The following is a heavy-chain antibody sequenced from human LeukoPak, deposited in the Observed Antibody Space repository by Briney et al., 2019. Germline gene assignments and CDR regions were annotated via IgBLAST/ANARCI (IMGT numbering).Heavy chain of an antibody. J-gene: IGHJ4*02. V-gene: IGHV3-33*01. CDR1: GFVSSGYA. CDR3: ARDSNSAGDY. CDR2: IWFDGTEK. Sequence: GGSLRLSCAASGFVSSGYAMHWVRQVPGKGLEWVALIWFDGTEKFYADSVKGRFTISRDNSRNTVDLQMNSLRVEDTAVYYCARDSNSAGDYWGQGTLVTVSS. D-gene: IGHD3-10*01.